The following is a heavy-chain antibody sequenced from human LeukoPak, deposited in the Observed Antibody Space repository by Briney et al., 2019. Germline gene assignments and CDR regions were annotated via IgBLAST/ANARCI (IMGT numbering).Heavy chain of an antibody. V-gene: IGHV3-33*01. D-gene: IGHD1-26*01. CDR1: GFTFSSYG. Sequence: GRSLRLSCAASGFTFSSYGMHWVRQAPGKGLEWVAVIWYDGSNEYCADSVKGRFTISRDNSKNTLYLQMNSLRAEDTAVYYCARDHEWGRAYFDYWGQGTLVTVSS. CDR2: IWYDGSNE. J-gene: IGHJ4*02. CDR3: ARDHEWGRAYFDY.